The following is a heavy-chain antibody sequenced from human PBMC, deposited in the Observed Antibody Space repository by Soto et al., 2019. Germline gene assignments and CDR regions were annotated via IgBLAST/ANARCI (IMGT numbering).Heavy chain of an antibody. V-gene: IGHV4-4*02. CDR1: GDSISSLNL. J-gene: IGHJ4*02. Sequence: QVQLQESGPGLVKPSGTLSLTCTVSGDSISSLNLWSWVRQPPGKGLEWRGQIHHNGNTNYNASLKSRVTISIDKSKNQFSLNLNSVTVADTAGYYGVRVPNYWGQGTLVTVSS. CDR3: VRVPNY. CDR2: IHHNGNT.